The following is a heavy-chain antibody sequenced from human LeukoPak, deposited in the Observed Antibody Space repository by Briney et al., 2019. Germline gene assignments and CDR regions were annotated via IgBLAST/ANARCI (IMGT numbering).Heavy chain of an antibody. CDR3: AREYDSASMDV. J-gene: IGHJ6*02. CDR2: IYSGGST. V-gene: IGHV3-53*01. Sequence: PGGSLRLSCAASGFTFSSYWMSWVRQAPGKGLEWVSVIYSGGSTYYADSVKGRFTISRDNSKNTLYLQMNSLRAEDTAVYYCAREYDSASMDVWGQGTTVTVSS. CDR1: GFTFSSYW. D-gene: IGHD3-22*01.